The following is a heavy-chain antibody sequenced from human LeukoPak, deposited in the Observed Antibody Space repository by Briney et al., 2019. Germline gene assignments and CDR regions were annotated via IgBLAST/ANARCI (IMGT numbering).Heavy chain of an antibody. CDR1: GGSFSGYY. J-gene: IGHJ4*02. CDR2: INHSGST. D-gene: IGHD2-15*01. CDR3: ARDKGYCSGGSCFFVY. V-gene: IGHV4-34*01. Sequence: SETLSLTCAVYGGSFSGYYWSWIRHPPGKGLEWIGEINHSGSTNYNPSLKSRVTISVDTSKNQFSLKLSSVTAADTAVYYCARDKGYCSGGSCFFVYWGQGTLVTVSS.